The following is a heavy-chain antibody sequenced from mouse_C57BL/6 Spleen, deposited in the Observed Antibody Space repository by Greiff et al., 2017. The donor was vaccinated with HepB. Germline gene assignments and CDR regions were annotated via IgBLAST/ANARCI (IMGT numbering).Heavy chain of an antibody. Sequence: VQLQQSGPELVKPGASVKISCKASGYAFSSSWMNWVKQRPGKGLEWIGRIYPGDGDTNYNGKFKGKATLTADKSSSTAYMQLSSLTSEDSAFYFCARGTMVTTAWFAYWGQGTLVTVSA. CDR3: ARGTMVTTAWFAY. J-gene: IGHJ3*01. CDR1: GYAFSSSW. D-gene: IGHD2-2*01. CDR2: IYPGDGDT. V-gene: IGHV1-82*01.